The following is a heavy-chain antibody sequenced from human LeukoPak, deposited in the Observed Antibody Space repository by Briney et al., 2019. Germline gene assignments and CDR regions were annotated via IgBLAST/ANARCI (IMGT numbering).Heavy chain of an antibody. D-gene: IGHD3-10*01. CDR2: INHSGST. CDR1: GGSFSGYY. CDR3: ARGAKQLWFGEFDDAFDI. Sequence: PSETLSLTCAVYGGSFSGYYWSWIRQPPGKGLEWIGEINHSGSTNYNPSLKSRVTISVDTSKNQFSLKLSSVTAADTAVYYCARGAKQLWFGEFDDAFDIWGQGTMVTVSS. V-gene: IGHV4-34*01. J-gene: IGHJ3*02.